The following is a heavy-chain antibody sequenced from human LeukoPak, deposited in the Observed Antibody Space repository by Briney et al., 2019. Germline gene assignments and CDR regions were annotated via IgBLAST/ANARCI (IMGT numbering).Heavy chain of an antibody. CDR1: GLTLNYDW. V-gene: IGHV3-15*01. CDR3: ARDRYCASSTCPGAFDL. D-gene: IGHD2-2*01. Sequence: GGSLRLSCAASGLTLNYDWMTWVSQAPGKGLEWVGRIKSISDGETRDYAAPVKGRFTMSRDDSRNTVYLQMSSLKTEDTAVYYCARDRYCASSTCPGAFDLWGQGTVVTVSS. J-gene: IGHJ3*01. CDR2: IKSISDGETR.